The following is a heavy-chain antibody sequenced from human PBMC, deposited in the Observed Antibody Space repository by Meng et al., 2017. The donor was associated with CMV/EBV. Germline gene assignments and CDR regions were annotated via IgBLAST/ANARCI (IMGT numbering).Heavy chain of an antibody. J-gene: IGHJ4*02. CDR2: IRDSGSYT. CDR3: AKDPWESNGYLVY. CDR1: GLTLSKYG. D-gene: IGHD1-26*01. Sequence: AASGLTLSKYGMTWVRQATGKGLEWGAGIRDSGSYTFYADSVKGRFTISRDNSKSTVYLQMNGLRDDDSAVYYCAKDPWESNGYLVYWGQGVLVTVSS. V-gene: IGHV3-23*01.